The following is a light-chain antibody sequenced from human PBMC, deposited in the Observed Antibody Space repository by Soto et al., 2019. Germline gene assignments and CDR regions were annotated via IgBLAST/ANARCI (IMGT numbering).Light chain of an antibody. CDR3: QQYGSSSVD. CDR2: GAS. V-gene: IGKV3-20*01. Sequence: EIVLTQSPGTLSLSPGERATLSCRASQSVSSSYLAWYQQKPGQAPRLLIYGASSRATGIPDRFSGSGSGTDFTLTISRLEPEDFAVYYCQQYGSSSVDFGQGTKLDIK. CDR1: QSVSSSY. J-gene: IGKJ2*01.